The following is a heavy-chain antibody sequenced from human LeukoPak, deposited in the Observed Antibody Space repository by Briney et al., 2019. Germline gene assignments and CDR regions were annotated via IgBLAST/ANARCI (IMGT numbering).Heavy chain of an antibody. CDR2: IYSGGRT. D-gene: IGHD3-22*01. CDR3: ASASDRGSSGYYPFGY. Sequence: GGSLRLSCAASGFIVNNNHMSWVRQAPGKGLEWVSVIYSGGRTYYADSVKGRFTISRDNSNNTLYLQVNSLRAEDTAVYYCASASDRGSSGYYPFGYWGQGTLVTVSS. V-gene: IGHV3-53*01. CDR1: GFIVNNNH. J-gene: IGHJ4*02.